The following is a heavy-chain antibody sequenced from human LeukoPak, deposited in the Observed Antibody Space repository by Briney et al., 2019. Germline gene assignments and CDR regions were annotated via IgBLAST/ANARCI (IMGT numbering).Heavy chain of an antibody. V-gene: IGHV1-18*01. CDR3: ARDCSSTSCWASTGY. CDR1: GYTFTSYG. Sequence: GASVKVSRKASGYTFTSYGISWVRQAPGQGLEWMGWISAYNGNTNYAQKLQGRVTMTTDTSTSTAYMELRSLRSDDTAVYYCARDCSSTSCWASTGYWGQGTLVTVSS. CDR2: ISAYNGNT. J-gene: IGHJ4*02. D-gene: IGHD2-2*01.